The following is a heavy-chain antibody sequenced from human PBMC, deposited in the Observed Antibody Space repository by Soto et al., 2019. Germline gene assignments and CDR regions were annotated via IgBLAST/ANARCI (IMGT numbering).Heavy chain of an antibody. J-gene: IGHJ4*02. V-gene: IGHV4-59*01. D-gene: IGHD2-2*01. CDR2: IYYSGST. CDR3: AREAYTGVPAAPGYYFDY. CDR1: GGYISSYY. Sequence: PSETLSLICTVSGGYISSYYWSWIRQPPGKGLEWIGYIYYSGSTNYNPSLKSRVTISVDTSKNQFSLKLSSVTAADTAVYYCAREAYTGVPAAPGYYFDYWGQGTLVTVSS.